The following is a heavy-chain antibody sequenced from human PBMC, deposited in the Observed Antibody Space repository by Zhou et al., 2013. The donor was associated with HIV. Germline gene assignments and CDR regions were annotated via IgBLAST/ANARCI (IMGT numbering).Heavy chain of an antibody. CDR2: VYQRGNT. CDR3: ARGARLDNSDSYGFYLNWFDI. D-gene: IGHD3-16*01. CDR1: GQSFSSAYY. Sequence: QVRLQESGPGLVKPSETLSLTCAVVGQSFSSAYYWVWIRQSPGRGLEWLGSVYQRGNTYYNPSLKSRAVIFADASKNQLSLSLKSVAAADTAIYYCARGARLDNSDSYGFYLNWFDIWGQGILVTVSS. V-gene: IGHV4-38-2*01. J-gene: IGHJ5*02.